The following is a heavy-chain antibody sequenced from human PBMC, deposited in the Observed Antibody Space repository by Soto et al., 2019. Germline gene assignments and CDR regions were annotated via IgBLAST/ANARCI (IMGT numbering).Heavy chain of an antibody. CDR3: ARGRRVAATRYYYMDV. J-gene: IGHJ6*03. D-gene: IGHD2-15*01. Sequence: SETLSLTCAVYGGSFSGYYWSWIRQPPGKGLEWIGEINHSGSTNYNPSLKSRVTISVDTSKNQFSLKLSSVTAADTAVYYCARGRRVAATRYYYMDVWGKGTTVTVSS. CDR2: INHSGST. V-gene: IGHV4-34*01. CDR1: GGSFSGYY.